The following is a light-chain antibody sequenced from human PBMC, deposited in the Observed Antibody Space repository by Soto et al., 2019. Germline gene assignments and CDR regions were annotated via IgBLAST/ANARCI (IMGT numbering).Light chain of an antibody. CDR2: EVG. CDR1: NSDVGGYNF. Sequence: QSALTQPASVSGSPGQSITISCTGTNSDVGGYNFVSWYQQHPGKAPKLLIYEVGNRPSGVSNRFSGSKSGNTASLTISGLQAEDEADYYCCSYASGSIYVFGTGTKLTVL. CDR3: CSYASGSIYV. J-gene: IGLJ1*01. V-gene: IGLV2-14*01.